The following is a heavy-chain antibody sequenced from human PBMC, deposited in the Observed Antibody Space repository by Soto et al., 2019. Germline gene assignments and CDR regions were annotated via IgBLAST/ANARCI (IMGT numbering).Heavy chain of an antibody. Sequence: PGESLKISCKGSGYSFTSYWIGWVRQMPGKGLEWMGIIYPGDSDTRYSPSFQGQATISADKPISTAYLQWSSLKASDTAMYYCARQASSSWYPYFFHYWGQGTLVTVS. J-gene: IGHJ4*02. CDR1: GYSFTSYW. CDR3: ARQASSSWYPYFFHY. D-gene: IGHD6-13*01. CDR2: IYPGDSDT. V-gene: IGHV5-51*01.